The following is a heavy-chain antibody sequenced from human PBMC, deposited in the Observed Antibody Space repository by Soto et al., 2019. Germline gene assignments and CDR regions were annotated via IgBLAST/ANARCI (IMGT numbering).Heavy chain of an antibody. D-gene: IGHD5-12*01. Sequence: EVQLVESGGGLVQPGRSLRLSCAASGFTFDDYAMHWVRQAPGKGLEWVSGISWSSGSIEYGDSVRGRFTISRDNAENSLYLQMNSLRPEDTALYFCAKSHIVATLSPANFDYWGQGILVTVSS. CDR3: AKSHIVATLSPANFDY. J-gene: IGHJ4*02. CDR2: ISWSSGSI. CDR1: GFTFDDYA. V-gene: IGHV3-9*01.